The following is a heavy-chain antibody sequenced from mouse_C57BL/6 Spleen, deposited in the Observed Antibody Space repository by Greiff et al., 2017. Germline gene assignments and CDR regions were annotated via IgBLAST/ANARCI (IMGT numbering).Heavy chain of an antibody. CDR3: ARSRGSRGYFDV. D-gene: IGHD1-1*01. CDR2: INPYNGGT. Sequence: VQLQQSGPVLVKPGASVKMSCKASGYTFTDYYMNWVKQSHGKSLEWIGVINPYNGGTSYNQKFKGKATLTVDKSSSTAYMELNSLTSEDSAVYYGARSRGSRGYFDVWGTGTTVTVSS. CDR1: GYTFTDYY. J-gene: IGHJ1*03. V-gene: IGHV1-19*01.